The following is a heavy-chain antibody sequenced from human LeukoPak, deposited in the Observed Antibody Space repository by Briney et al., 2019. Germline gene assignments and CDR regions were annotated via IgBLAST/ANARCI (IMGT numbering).Heavy chain of an antibody. V-gene: IGHV4-30-4*07. CDR1: GGSISSGGYS. Sequence: PSETLSLTCAVSGGSISSGGYSWNWIRQPPGKGLEWIGYIYNSGSTAYNPSLRSRVTMSVDTSKNKFSLKLTSVTAADTAVYYCTRDTGTTGEVKFDPWGQGTLVTVSS. CDR3: TRDTGTTGEVKFDP. J-gene: IGHJ5*02. D-gene: IGHD4-17*01. CDR2: IYNSGST.